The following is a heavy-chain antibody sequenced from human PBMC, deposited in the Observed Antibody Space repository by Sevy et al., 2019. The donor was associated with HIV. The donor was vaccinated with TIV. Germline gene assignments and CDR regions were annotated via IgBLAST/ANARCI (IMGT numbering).Heavy chain of an antibody. CDR1: GGSISSYY. V-gene: IGHV4-59*08. Sequence: SETLSLTCTVSGGSISSYYWSWIRQPPGKGLEWIGYIYYSGSTNYNPSLKSRVTISVDTSKNQFSLKLSSVTAADTAVYYCARHIPGSSSIYYYYYYYMDVWGKGTTVTVSS. D-gene: IGHD6-13*01. CDR3: ARHIPGSSSIYYYYYYYMDV. J-gene: IGHJ6*03. CDR2: IYYSGST.